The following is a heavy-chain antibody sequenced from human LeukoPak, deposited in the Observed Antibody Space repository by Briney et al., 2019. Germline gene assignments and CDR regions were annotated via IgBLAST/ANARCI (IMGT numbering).Heavy chain of an antibody. CDR3: ARETVAATPDFDY. Sequence: GGSLRLSCAASGFTFSSYSMNWVRQAPGKGLEWVSSISSSSSYIYYADSVKGRFTISRDNAKNSLYLQMNSLRAEDTAVYCCARETVAATPDFDYWGQGTLVTVSS. V-gene: IGHV3-21*01. D-gene: IGHD2-15*01. J-gene: IGHJ4*02. CDR2: ISSSSSYI. CDR1: GFTFSSYS.